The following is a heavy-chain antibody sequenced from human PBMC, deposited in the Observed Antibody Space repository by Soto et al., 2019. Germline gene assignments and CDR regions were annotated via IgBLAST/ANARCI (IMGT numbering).Heavy chain of an antibody. V-gene: IGHV1-46*01. D-gene: IGHD5-18*01. CDR2: INPSGGST. CDR1: GYTFTSYY. Sequence: ASVKVSCKASGYTFTSYYMHWVRQAPGQGLEWMGIINPSGGSTSYAQKFQGRVTMTRDTSTSTVYMELSSLRSEDTAVYYCARDGGGYSYGARNGAYAFDIWGQGTMVTVSS. J-gene: IGHJ3*02. CDR3: ARDGGGYSYGARNGAYAFDI.